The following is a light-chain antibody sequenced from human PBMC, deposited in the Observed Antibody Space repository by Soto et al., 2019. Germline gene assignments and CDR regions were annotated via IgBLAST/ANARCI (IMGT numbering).Light chain of an antibody. Sequence: DIQMTHSPSSLSASVLYRVTITCQASQDISNHLNWYQQKPGKAPELLMFDASNLEPGVPSRFSGSGSGTDFTLTISSLQPEDVATYFCQQYDNFPPITFGQGTRLEIK. CDR1: QDISNH. J-gene: IGKJ5*01. CDR2: DAS. CDR3: QQYDNFPPIT. V-gene: IGKV1-33*01.